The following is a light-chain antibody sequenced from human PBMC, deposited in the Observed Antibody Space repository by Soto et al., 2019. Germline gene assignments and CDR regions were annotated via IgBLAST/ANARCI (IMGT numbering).Light chain of an antibody. CDR1: QSVSSY. V-gene: IGKV3-11*01. CDR3: QQRANWPWT. Sequence: EIVLTQSPATLSLSPGEGATLSCRASQSVSSYLVWYQQKPGQAPRLLIYDVSNRATGVPARFSGSGSGTDFSLTVTSLEPEDFAVYYCQQRANWPWTFCQGTKVEIK. J-gene: IGKJ1*01. CDR2: DVS.